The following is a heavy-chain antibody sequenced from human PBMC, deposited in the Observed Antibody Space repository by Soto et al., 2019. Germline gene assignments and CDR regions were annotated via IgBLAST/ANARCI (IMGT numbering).Heavy chain of an antibody. J-gene: IGHJ5*01. Sequence: QVQLQESGPGLVKPSQTLSLTCTVSGGSISSGDYFWSWIRQYQGKGLEWIGYIYYSGRTYYNPSLNTRVTISLDPAKSLFSLKLSSMTAADTAVYYCARVQALYSNCDSWGQGTLVTVSS. CDR2: IYYSGRT. V-gene: IGHV4-31*03. D-gene: IGHD4-4*01. CDR1: GGSISSGDYF. CDR3: ARVQALYSNCDS.